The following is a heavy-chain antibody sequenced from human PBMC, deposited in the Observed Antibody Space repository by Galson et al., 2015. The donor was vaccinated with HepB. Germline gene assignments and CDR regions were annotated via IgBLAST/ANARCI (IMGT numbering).Heavy chain of an antibody. D-gene: IGHD2-2*01. J-gene: IGHJ3*02. CDR1: GFAFSSYA. CDR3: VKDLSLTSYQLLGDAFDI. CDR2: ISSNGGST. Sequence: SLRLSCAASGFAFSSYAMNWVRQAPGKGLEYVSAISSNGGSTYYADSVKGRFTISGDNSKNTLYLQMSSLRAEDTAVYYCVKDLSLTSYQLLGDAFDIWGQGTMVTVSS. V-gene: IGHV3-64D*06.